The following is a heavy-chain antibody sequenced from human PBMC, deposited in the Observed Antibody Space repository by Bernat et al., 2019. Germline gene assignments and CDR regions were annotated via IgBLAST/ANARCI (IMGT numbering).Heavy chain of an antibody. V-gene: IGHV3-74*01. D-gene: IGHD5-24*01. CDR1: GFTFSSYW. CDR3: ARRDGYKSIIDY. Sequence: EVQLVESGGGLVQPGGSLRLSCAASGFTFSSYWMHWVRQAPDKGLVWVSRIDRDGSSTNYADSVRGRFTISRDNAKNTLYLQMNSLRAEDTAVYYCARRDGYKSIIDYWGQGILVAV. J-gene: IGHJ4*02. CDR2: IDRDGSST.